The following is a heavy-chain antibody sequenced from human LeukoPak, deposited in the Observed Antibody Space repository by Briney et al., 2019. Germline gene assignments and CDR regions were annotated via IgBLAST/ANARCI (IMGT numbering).Heavy chain of an antibody. Sequence: SQTLSLTCAISGDCFSSNSAAWNWIRQSPSRGLEWLGRTYYRSKWSNDYAVFVRSRITINPDTSKNQVSLQLNSVTPEDTAVYYCVRSVAYYYDTSGHYLDAWGQGTLVTVSS. D-gene: IGHD3-22*01. CDR1: GDCFSSNSAA. V-gene: IGHV6-1*01. J-gene: IGHJ5*02. CDR3: VRSVAYYYDTSGHYLDA. CDR2: TYYRSKWSN.